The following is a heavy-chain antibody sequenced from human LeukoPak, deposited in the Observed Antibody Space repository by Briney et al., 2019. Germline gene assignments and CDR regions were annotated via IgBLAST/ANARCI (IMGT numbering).Heavy chain of an antibody. CDR3: ARGGRDGYNFELDY. V-gene: IGHV4-59*08. CDR2: IYYSGST. J-gene: IGHJ4*02. D-gene: IGHD5-24*01. Sequence: SETLSLTCTVSGGSISSYYWSWIRQPPGKGLEWIGYIYYSGSTNYNPSLKGRVTISVDTSKNQFSLKLSSVTAADTAVYYCARGGRDGYNFELDYWGQGTLVTVSS. CDR1: GGSISSYY.